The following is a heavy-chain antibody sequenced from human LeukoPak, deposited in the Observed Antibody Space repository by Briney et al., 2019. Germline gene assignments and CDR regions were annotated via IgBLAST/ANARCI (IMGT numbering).Heavy chain of an antibody. Sequence: ASVKVSCKASGYTFTGYYMHWVRQAPGQGLEWMGWINPNSGGTNYAQKFQVRGTMTRDTSISTAYMELSRLRSDDTAVYYCATHSPEWRYSGYYNYYYIDVWGKGTTVTVSS. V-gene: IGHV1-2*02. CDR1: GYTFTGYY. CDR3: ATHSPEWRYSGYYNYYYIDV. CDR2: INPNSGGT. J-gene: IGHJ6*03. D-gene: IGHD5-12*01.